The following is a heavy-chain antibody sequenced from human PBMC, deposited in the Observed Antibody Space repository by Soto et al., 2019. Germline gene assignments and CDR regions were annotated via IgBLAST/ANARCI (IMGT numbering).Heavy chain of an antibody. Sequence: QVQLQESGPGLVKPSQTLSLTCTVSGGPISSGDYYWSWIRQPPGKGLEWIGYIYYSGSTYYNPSLKSRVTISVDTSKNQFSLKLSSVTAADTAVYYCARAKGDSSSWYYFDYWGQGTLVTVSS. CDR3: ARAKGDSSSWYYFDY. CDR1: GGPISSGDYY. V-gene: IGHV4-30-4*01. CDR2: IYYSGST. D-gene: IGHD6-13*01. J-gene: IGHJ4*02.